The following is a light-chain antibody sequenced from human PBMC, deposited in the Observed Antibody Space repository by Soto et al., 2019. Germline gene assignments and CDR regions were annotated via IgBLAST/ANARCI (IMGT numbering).Light chain of an antibody. V-gene: IGKV1-5*03. CDR1: QSISSW. J-gene: IGKJ4*01. CDR3: QQYDTYSLT. Sequence: DIRMTQSPSTLSSSVGDRFTITCRASQSISSWLAWYQQAPGKAPKLLIYKASSLESGVPSRFSGSGSGTEFTLTISSLQPDDFATYYCQQYDTYSLTFGGGTKVDI. CDR2: KAS.